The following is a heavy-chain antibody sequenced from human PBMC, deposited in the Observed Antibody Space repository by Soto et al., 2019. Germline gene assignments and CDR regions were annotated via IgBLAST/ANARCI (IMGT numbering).Heavy chain of an antibody. CDR3: AKHGGFYSSGWYPY. J-gene: IGHJ4*02. V-gene: IGHV3-23*01. CDR1: GFTFDNYA. Sequence: EVQLLESGGGLVQPGGSLRLSCAASGFTFDNYAMTWVRQAPGKGLDWVSVISGRGGSTYYADSVKGRFTISRDNSKKTRYLQMNSLRAEDTAVYYCAKHGGFYSSGWYPYWGQGTLVTVSS. D-gene: IGHD6-19*01. CDR2: ISGRGGST.